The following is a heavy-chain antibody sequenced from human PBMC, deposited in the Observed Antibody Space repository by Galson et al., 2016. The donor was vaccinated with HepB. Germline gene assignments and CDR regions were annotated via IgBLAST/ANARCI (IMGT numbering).Heavy chain of an antibody. V-gene: IGHV3-43D*03. Sequence: LRLSCAASGFTFEDYVIHWVRQPPGKGLEWVSLVNWDGSATFYTDSVKGRFTISRDNRQNSLYLQMNSLTTEDTAFYFCAKASGGDYFFEHWGQGSLVTVSS. CDR3: AKASGGDYFFEH. CDR2: VNWDGSAT. J-gene: IGHJ4*02. CDR1: GFTFEDYV. D-gene: IGHD6-19*01.